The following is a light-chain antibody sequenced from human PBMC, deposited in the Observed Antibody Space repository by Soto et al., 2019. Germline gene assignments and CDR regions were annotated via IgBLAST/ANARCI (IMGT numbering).Light chain of an antibody. J-gene: IGKJ1*01. CDR3: QQRSNWWT. V-gene: IGKV3-11*01. CDR1: QSVSNY. Sequence: EIVLTQSPATLSLSPGERATLSCRASQSVSNYLAWYQQKPGQAPRLLIYDAYNRATGVPARFSGSGSGTDFTLTISSLEPEDFAVYYCQQRSNWWTFGQGTKVEIK. CDR2: DAY.